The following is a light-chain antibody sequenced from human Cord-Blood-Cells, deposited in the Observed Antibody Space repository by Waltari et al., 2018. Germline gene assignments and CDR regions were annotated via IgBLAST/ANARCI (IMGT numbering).Light chain of an antibody. CDR1: QSISSY. J-gene: IGKJ3*01. Sequence: DIQMTQSPSSLSASVGHRVTITCRASQSISSYLNWYQQKPGKAPKLLIYAASSLQSGVPSRFSGSGSGTDVTLTISSLQPEDFATYYCQQSYSTLTFGPGTKVDIK. CDR3: QQSYSTLT. V-gene: IGKV1-39*01. CDR2: AAS.